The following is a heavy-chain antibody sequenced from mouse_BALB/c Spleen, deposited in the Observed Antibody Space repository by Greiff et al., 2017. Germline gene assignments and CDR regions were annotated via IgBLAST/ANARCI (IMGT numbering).Heavy chain of an antibody. V-gene: IGHV1-18*01. J-gene: IGHJ1*01. CDR3: ARSGDLLWLRRSYWCFDV. Sequence: VQLKQSGPELVKPGASVKIPCKASGYTFTDYNMDWVKQSHGKSLEWIGDINPNNGGTIYNQKFKGKATLTVDKSSSTAYMELRSLTSEDTAVYYGARSGDLLWLRRSYWCFDVWGAGTTVTVSS. CDR1: GYTFTDYN. CDR2: INPNNGGT. D-gene: IGHD2-2*01.